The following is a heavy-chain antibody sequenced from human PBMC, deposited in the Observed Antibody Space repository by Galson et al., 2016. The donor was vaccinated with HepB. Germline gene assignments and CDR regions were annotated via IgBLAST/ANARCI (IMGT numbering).Heavy chain of an antibody. J-gene: IGHJ4*02. CDR1: GVSLSDYY. CDR3: RLAYCNPDCTDH. CDR2: VSHSGDS. Sequence: SETLSLTCTFHGVSLSDYYWSWIRQSPGKGLEWIGEVSHSGDSKYITSLRSRLTMSVDTSRNHFSLNLKSVTAADPAVYYCRLAYCNPDCTDHWGQGPLVTVSS. D-gene: IGHD2-21*01. V-gene: IGHV4-34*01.